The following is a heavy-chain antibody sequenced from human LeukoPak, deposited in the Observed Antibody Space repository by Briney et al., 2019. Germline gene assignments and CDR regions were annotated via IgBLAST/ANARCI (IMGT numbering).Heavy chain of an antibody. CDR1: GGSISSYY. CDR3: AREGSITTHRLFDY. J-gene: IGHJ4*02. V-gene: IGHV4-59*01. Sequence: SETLSLTCTVSGGSISSYYWSWIRQPPGKGLEWIGYIYYSGSTNYNPSLKSRVTISVDTSKNQFSLKLSSVTAADTAVYYCAREGSITTHRLFDYWGQGTLVTVSS. CDR2: IYYSGST. D-gene: IGHD3-3*01.